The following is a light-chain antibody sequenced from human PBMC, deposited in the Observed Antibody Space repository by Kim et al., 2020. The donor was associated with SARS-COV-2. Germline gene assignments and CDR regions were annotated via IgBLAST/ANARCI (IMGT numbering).Light chain of an antibody. CDR2: WAS. J-gene: IGKJ4*01. CDR3: QQYYSTPVT. Sequence: DIVMTQSPDSLAVSLGERATINCKSSQSVLYRSSNKNYLAWYQQKPGQPPKLLIYWASTRESGVPDRFSGSGSGTDFTLTISSLQAEDVAVYYGQQYYSTPVTFGGGTKVDIK. CDR1: QSVLYRSSNKNY. V-gene: IGKV4-1*01.